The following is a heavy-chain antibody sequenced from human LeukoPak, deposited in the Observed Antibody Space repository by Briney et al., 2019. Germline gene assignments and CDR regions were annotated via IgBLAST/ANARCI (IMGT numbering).Heavy chain of an antibody. CDR2: ITSSSSYI. Sequence: PGGSLRLSCAASGFTFSTYSMTWVRQAPGKGLEWVSSITSSSSYIYYADSVKGRFTISRDNAKSSLYLQMDSLRAEDTAVYYCAKADSGSYYSYWGQGTLVTVSS. V-gene: IGHV3-21*04. D-gene: IGHD3-10*01. CDR1: GFTFSTYS. J-gene: IGHJ4*02. CDR3: AKADSGSYYSY.